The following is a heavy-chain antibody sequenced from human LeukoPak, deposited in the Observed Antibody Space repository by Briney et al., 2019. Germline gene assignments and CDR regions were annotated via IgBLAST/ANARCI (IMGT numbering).Heavy chain of an antibody. Sequence: SETLSLTCTVSGGSISSYYWSWIRQPPGKGLEWIGYIYYSGSTNYNPSLKSRVTISVDTPKNQFSLKLSSVTAADTAVYYCARDSGYDRYFDYWGQGTLVTVSS. CDR2: IYYSGST. CDR1: GGSISSYY. V-gene: IGHV4-59*01. D-gene: IGHD5-12*01. J-gene: IGHJ4*02. CDR3: ARDSGYDRYFDY.